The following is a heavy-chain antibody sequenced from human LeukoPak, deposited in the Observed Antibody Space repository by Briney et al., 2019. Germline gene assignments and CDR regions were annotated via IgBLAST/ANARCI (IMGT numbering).Heavy chain of an antibody. J-gene: IGHJ3*02. CDR2: ISAYNGNT. CDR3: ARDQHPTGITGTGDAFDI. V-gene: IGHV1-18*01. D-gene: IGHD1-20*01. Sequence: AASVKVSCKASGYTFTSYGISWVRQAPGQGLEWMGWISAYNGNTNYAQKLQGRVTMTTDTSTSTAYMELRSLRSDDTAVYYCARDQHPTGITGTGDAFDIWGQGTMVTVSS. CDR1: GYTFTSYG.